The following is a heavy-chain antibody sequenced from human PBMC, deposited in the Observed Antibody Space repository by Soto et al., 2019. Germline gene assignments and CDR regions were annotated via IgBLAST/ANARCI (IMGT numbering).Heavy chain of an antibody. CDR3: AKDGDILSGYPEYFQH. Sequence: GGSLRLSCAASGFTFSSYAMSWVRQAPGKGLECVSSISGGGGSTYYADSVKGRFTISRDNSKNTLYLQMNSLRAEDTAVYYCAKDGDILSGYPEYFQHWGQGTLVTVSP. V-gene: IGHV3-23*01. J-gene: IGHJ1*01. D-gene: IGHD3-9*01. CDR2: ISGGGGST. CDR1: GFTFSSYA.